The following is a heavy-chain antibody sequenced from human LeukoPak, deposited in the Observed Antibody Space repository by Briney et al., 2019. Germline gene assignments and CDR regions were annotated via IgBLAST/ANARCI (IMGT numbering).Heavy chain of an antibody. Sequence: GGSLRLSCAASGFTFSDAWMSWVRQAPGKGLEWVSSITSGSTHIYYADSVKGRFTISRDNAKNSLFLQMNSLRAEDTAVYYCARDVMVDYWGQGTLVTVSS. J-gene: IGHJ4*02. CDR2: ITSGSTHI. CDR1: GFTFSDAW. V-gene: IGHV3-21*01. D-gene: IGHD3-10*01. CDR3: ARDVMVDY.